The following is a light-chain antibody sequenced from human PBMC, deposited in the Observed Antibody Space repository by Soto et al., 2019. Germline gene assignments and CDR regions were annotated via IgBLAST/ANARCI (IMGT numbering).Light chain of an antibody. J-gene: IGLJ3*02. CDR3: QSYDSTVSGLQGV. Sequence: QSVLTQPPSVSGAPGQRVTISCXGSSSXXGAGYDVHWYQQLPGTAPKLLIYANNNRPSGVPGRFSGSKSGTSASLAITGLQPEDEADYYCQSYDSTVSGLQGVFGGGTKLTVL. CDR1: SSXXGAGYD. CDR2: ANN. V-gene: IGLV1-40*01.